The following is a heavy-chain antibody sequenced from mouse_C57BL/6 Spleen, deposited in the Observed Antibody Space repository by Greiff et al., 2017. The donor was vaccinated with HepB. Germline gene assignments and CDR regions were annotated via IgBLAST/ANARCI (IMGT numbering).Heavy chain of an antibody. CDR1: GYTFTSYW. CDR2: IDPSDSYT. Sequence: QVQLQQSGAELVRPGTSVKLSCKASGYTFTSYWMHWVKQRPGQGLEWIGVIDPSDSYTNYNQKFKGKATLTVDTSSSTAYMQLSSLTSEDSAVYYCARRGDYYGSTWFAYWGQGTLVTVSA. D-gene: IGHD1-1*01. CDR3: ARRGDYYGSTWFAY. J-gene: IGHJ3*01. V-gene: IGHV1-59*01.